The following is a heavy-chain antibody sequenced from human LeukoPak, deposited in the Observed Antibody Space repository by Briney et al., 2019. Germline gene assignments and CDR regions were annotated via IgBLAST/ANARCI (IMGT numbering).Heavy chain of an antibody. CDR1: GFSFSVFW. D-gene: IGHD1-26*01. Sequence: GGFLRLSCAASGFSFSVFWMHWVRQVPGKGPVWVSRIKTDGSITDYADSVKGRFTISRDNAKNTLYLQMNSLRAEDTAVYYCARAQWNSGGYTFDSWGQGTLVTVAS. CDR3: ARAQWNSGGYTFDS. CDR2: IKTDGSIT. J-gene: IGHJ4*02. V-gene: IGHV3-74*01.